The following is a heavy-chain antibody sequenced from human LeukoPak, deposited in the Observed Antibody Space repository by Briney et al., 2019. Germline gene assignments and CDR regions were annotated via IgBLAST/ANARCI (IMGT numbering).Heavy chain of an antibody. Sequence: SETLSLTCTVSGGSISSYYWGWIRQPPGKGLEWIGSIYYSGSTYYNPSLKSRVTISVDTSKNQFSLKLSSVTAADTAVYYCASNVVVPDNWFDPWGQGTLVTVSS. CDR1: GGSISSYY. V-gene: IGHV4-39*01. J-gene: IGHJ5*02. D-gene: IGHD2-2*01. CDR2: IYYSGST. CDR3: ASNVVVPDNWFDP.